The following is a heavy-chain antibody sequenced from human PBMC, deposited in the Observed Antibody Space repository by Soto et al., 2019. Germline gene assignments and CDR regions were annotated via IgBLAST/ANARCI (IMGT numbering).Heavy chain of an antibody. CDR2: IYQTGST. J-gene: IGHJ4*02. CDR3: ASRDPGTSVDY. V-gene: IGHV4-59*08. D-gene: IGHD1-7*01. CDR1: GGSIDYYR. Sequence: PSETLSLTCTVSGGSIDYYRWSWIRQPPGQGLEWIGEIYQTGSTNYNPSLKSRVTILLDKSENQFSLKVTSLTAADTAVYYCASRDPGTSVDYWGQGTLVTVSS.